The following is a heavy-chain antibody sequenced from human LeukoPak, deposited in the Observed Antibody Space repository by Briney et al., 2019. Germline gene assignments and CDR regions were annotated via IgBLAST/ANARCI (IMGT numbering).Heavy chain of an antibody. CDR1: GYTFTTYD. V-gene: IGHV1-8*01. CDR3: ARSLRGWDAFDI. D-gene: IGHD2-15*01. J-gene: IGHJ3*02. CDR2: MNPNSGNT. Sequence: ASVKVSCKASGYTFTTYDINWVRQATGQGLEWMGWMNPNSGNTGYAQKFQGRVTMTRDTSISTAYMELSRLRSDDTAVYYCARSLRGWDAFDIWGQGTMVTVSS.